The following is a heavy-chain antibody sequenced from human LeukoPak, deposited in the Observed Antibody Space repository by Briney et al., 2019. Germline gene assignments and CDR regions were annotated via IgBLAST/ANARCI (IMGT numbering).Heavy chain of an antibody. CDR2: ISGSGGST. Sequence: HAGGSLRLSCAASGFTFSNYAISWVRQAPGKGLEWVSAISGSGGSTYYADSVKGRFTISRDNSKNTLYLQMNSLRAEDTAVDYCAKEAYDILTGYLPFDYWGQRTLVTVSS. D-gene: IGHD3-9*01. CDR1: GFTFSNYA. CDR3: AKEAYDILTGYLPFDY. J-gene: IGHJ4*02. V-gene: IGHV3-23*01.